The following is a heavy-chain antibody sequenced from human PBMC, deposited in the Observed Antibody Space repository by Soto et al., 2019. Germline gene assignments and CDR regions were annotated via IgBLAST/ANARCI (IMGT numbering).Heavy chain of an antibody. V-gene: IGHV3-21*06. CDR2: ISSTTHYI. J-gene: IGHJ4*02. CDR1: GFTFTRYS. Sequence: GGSLRLSCAASGFTFTRYSMNWFRQAPGKGLEWVSSISSTTHYIYYADSMRGRFTISRDNAKNAVYLEMNSLRAEDTAVYYCARESEDLTSNFDYWGQGTLVTVSS. CDR3: ARESEDLTSNFDY.